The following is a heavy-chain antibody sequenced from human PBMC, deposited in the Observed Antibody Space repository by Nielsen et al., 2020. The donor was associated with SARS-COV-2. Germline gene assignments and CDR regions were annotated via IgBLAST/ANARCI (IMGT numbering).Heavy chain of an antibody. Sequence: SVKVSCKASGGTFSSYAISWVRQAPGQGLEWMGGIIPIFGTANYAQKFQGRVTITADESTSTAYMELSSLRSEDTAVYYCARDREDFWSGYSVPQGRWFDPWGQGTLVTVSS. CDR1: GGTFSSYA. CDR3: ARDREDFWSGYSVPQGRWFDP. V-gene: IGHV1-69*13. D-gene: IGHD3-3*01. CDR2: IIPIFGTA. J-gene: IGHJ5*02.